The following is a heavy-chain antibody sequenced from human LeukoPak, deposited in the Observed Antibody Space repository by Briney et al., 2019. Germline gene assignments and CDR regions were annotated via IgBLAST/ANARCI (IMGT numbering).Heavy chain of an antibody. CDR1: GFTFSGSA. Sequence: GGSLRLSCAASGFTFSGSAMHWVRQASGKGLEWVGRIGSKANSYATAYAASVKGRFTISRDDSKNTAYLQMNSLKTEDTAVYYCAIQKPGSYYKKPFDYWGQGTLVTVSS. J-gene: IGHJ4*02. CDR2: IGSKANSYAT. V-gene: IGHV3-73*01. D-gene: IGHD3-10*01. CDR3: AIQKPGSYYKKPFDY.